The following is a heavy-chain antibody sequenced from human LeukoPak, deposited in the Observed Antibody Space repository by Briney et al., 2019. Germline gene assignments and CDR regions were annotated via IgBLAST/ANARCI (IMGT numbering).Heavy chain of an antibody. CDR2: IRYDGSNK. CDR1: GFTFSSYG. CDR3: AKGGPQYNWFDP. Sequence: GGSLRLSCAASGFTFSSYGMHWVRQAPGKGLEWVAFIRYDGSNKYYADSVKGRFTISRDNSKNTLYLQMNSLRAEDTAVYYCAKGGPQYNWFDPWGQGTLVTVSS. V-gene: IGHV3-30*02. J-gene: IGHJ5*02.